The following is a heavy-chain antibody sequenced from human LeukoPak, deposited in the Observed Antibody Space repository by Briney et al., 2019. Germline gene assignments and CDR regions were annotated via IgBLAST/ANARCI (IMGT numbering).Heavy chain of an antibody. CDR3: ASAAHPPFGEPPFDY. D-gene: IGHD3-10*01. Sequence: SETLSLTCTVSGGSISSSSYYWGWIRQPPGKGLEWIGSIYYSGSTYYNPSLKSRVTISVDTSKNQFSLKLSSVTAADTAVYYCASAAHPPFGEPPFDYWGQGTLVTVSS. V-gene: IGHV4-39*07. CDR2: IYYSGST. J-gene: IGHJ4*02. CDR1: GGSISSSSYY.